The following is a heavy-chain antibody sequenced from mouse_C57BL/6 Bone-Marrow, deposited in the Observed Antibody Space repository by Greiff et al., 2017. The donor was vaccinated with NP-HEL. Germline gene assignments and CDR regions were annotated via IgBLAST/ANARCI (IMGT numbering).Heavy chain of an antibody. CDR1: GFSLTSYA. J-gene: IGHJ3*01. CDR2: IWTGGGT. CDR3: ATNYYGSSYEAWFAY. D-gene: IGHD1-1*01. V-gene: IGHV2-9-1*01. Sequence: QVQLQESGPGLVAPSQSLSITCTVSGFSLTSYAISWVRQPPGKGLAWLGVIWTGGGTNYNSALKSRLSISKDNSKSQVFLKMNSLQTDDTARYYCATNYYGSSYEAWFAYWGQGTLVTVSA.